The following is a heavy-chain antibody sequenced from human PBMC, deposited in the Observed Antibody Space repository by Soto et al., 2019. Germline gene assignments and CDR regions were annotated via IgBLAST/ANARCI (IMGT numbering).Heavy chain of an antibody. J-gene: IGHJ4*01. CDR2: IYYSGST. CDR3: ARDSFSWRAF. D-gene: IGHD3-16*01. V-gene: IGHV4-30-4*01. Sequence: IRHPPGKGLEWSGYIYYSGSTSYNPSLKSRLTMSLDPSKNQLSLKLSSVTAADTEVYYCARDSFSWRAFWGHRTLDTVSS.